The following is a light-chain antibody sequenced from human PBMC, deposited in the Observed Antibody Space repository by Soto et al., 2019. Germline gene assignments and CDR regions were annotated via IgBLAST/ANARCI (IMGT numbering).Light chain of an antibody. CDR2: WTS. CDR1: QSVLYTSTNENY. CDR3: QQFYLTPYT. J-gene: IGKJ2*01. V-gene: IGKV4-1*01. Sequence: DIVMTQSPDSLAVSLGERATINCKSSQSVLYTSTNENYVAWYQQKPGQPPKLLMYWTSSPESGVPDRFSGSGSGTDFNLTITNVQAEDVAVYYCQQFYLTPYTFGQGTKPEIK.